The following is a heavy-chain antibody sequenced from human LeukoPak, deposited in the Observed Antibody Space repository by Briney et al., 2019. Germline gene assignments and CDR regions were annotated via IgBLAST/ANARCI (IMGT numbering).Heavy chain of an antibody. V-gene: IGHV3-53*01. J-gene: IGHJ1*01. Sequence: GGSLRLSCAASGFTVSSNYMSWVRPAPGRGLEWVSVIYSGGSTYYAVSVKGRFTISRDNSKNTLYLQMNSLRAEDTAVYYCASYNWNLYFQHWGQGTLVTVSS. CDR2: IYSGGST. D-gene: IGHD1-7*01. CDR1: GFTVSSNY. CDR3: ASYNWNLYFQH.